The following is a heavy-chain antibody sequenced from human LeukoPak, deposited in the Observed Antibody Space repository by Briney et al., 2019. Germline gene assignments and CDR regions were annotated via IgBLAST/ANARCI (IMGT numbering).Heavy chain of an antibody. CDR3: ARDLVVPAAIDYYYYVMDV. V-gene: IGHV4-30-4*01. D-gene: IGHD2-2*01. CDR1: GGSISSGDYY. Sequence: SETLSLTCTVSGGSISSGDYYWSWIRQPPGKGLEWIGYIYYSGSTYYNPSLKSRVTISVDTSKNQFSLKLSSVTAADTAVYYCARDLVVPAAIDYYYYVMDVWGQGTTVTVSS. CDR2: IYYSGST. J-gene: IGHJ6*02.